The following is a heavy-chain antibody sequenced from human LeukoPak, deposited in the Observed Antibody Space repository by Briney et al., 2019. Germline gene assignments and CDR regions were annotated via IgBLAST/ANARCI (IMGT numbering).Heavy chain of an antibody. Sequence: SETLSLTCTVSGYSISSGYYWGWIRQPPGKGLEWIGSIYHSGSTYYNPSLKSRVTISVDTSKNQFSLKLSSVTAADTAVYYCARHYFSTLTTLLRGVKKQKSRFDPWGQGTLVTVSS. CDR3: ARHYFSTLTTLLRGVKKQKSRFDP. V-gene: IGHV4-38-2*02. D-gene: IGHD4-17*01. CDR2: IYHSGST. J-gene: IGHJ5*02. CDR1: GYSISSGYY.